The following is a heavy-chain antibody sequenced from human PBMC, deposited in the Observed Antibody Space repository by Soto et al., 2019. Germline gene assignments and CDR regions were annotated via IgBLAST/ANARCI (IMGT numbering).Heavy chain of an antibody. Sequence: GASVKVSCKASGGTFSSYAISWVRQAPGQGLEWMGGIIPIFGTANYAQKFQGRVTITADKSTSTAYMELSSLRSEDTAVYYCARRNAWYSSGWPGYWFDPWGQGTLVTVS. J-gene: IGHJ5*02. CDR1: GGTFSSYA. CDR3: ARRNAWYSSGWPGYWFDP. D-gene: IGHD6-19*01. V-gene: IGHV1-69*06. CDR2: IIPIFGTA.